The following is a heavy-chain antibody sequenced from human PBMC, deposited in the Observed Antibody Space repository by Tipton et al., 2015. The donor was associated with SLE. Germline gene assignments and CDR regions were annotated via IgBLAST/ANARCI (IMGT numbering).Heavy chain of an antibody. CDR3: ARGLRADRSSHFDY. J-gene: IGHJ4*02. CDR1: GESFGDHQ. V-gene: IGHV4-34*01. Sequence: TLSLTCAVHGESFGDHQWSWIRQTPKQGLEWIGEIHRTGSTSYTPSLRSRVTISADTSKNQFSLKLRSVTAADTAVYYCARGLRADRSSHFDYWGQGTLATVSS. CDR2: IHRTGST. D-gene: IGHD3-22*01.